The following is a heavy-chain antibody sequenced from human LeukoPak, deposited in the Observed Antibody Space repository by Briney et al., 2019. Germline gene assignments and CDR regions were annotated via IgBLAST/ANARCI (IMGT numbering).Heavy chain of an antibody. J-gene: IGHJ4*02. Sequence: SQTLSLTCAISGDSVSTNSAAWNWIRQSPSRGLEWLGRTYYRSKWYNEYAVSVRIRITIGADTAKNQFSVHLNSVTPEDTAVYYCARELWRFDYWRQGTLVTVPS. CDR1: GDSVSTNSAA. CDR2: TYYRSKWYN. V-gene: IGHV6-1*01. CDR3: ARELWRFDY.